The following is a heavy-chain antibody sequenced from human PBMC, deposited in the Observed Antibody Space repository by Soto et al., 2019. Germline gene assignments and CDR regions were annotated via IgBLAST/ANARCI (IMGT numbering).Heavy chain of an antibody. CDR3: AKDLRSSSWYDFDY. J-gene: IGHJ4*02. Sequence: EVQLLESGGGLVQPGGSLRLSCAASGFTFSSYAMSWVRQAPGKWLEWVSIISGSGGSTYYADSVKGRFTISRDNSKNTLYLQMNSLRAEDTAVYYCAKDLRSSSWYDFDYWGQGTLVTVSS. V-gene: IGHV3-23*01. CDR1: GFTFSSYA. D-gene: IGHD6-13*01. CDR2: ISGSGGST.